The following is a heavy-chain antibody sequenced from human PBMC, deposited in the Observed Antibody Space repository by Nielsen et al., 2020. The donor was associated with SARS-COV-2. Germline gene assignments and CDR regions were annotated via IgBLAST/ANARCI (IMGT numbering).Heavy chain of an antibody. CDR3: ARNPAANYYYHGMDV. V-gene: IGHV1-2*06. J-gene: IGHJ6*02. CDR1: GYTFTGYY. CDR2: INPNSGGT. Sequence: ASVKVSCKASGYTFTGYYMHWVRQAPGQGLEWMGRINPNSGGTNYAQKFQGRVTMTRDTSISTAYMELSRLRSDDTAVYYCARNPAANYYYHGMDVWGQGTTVTVSS. D-gene: IGHD6-13*01.